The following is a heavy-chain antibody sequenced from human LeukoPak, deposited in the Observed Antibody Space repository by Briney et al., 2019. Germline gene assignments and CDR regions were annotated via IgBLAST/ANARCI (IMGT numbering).Heavy chain of an antibody. Sequence: NPSESLSLTCAVSGYPISSGYYWGWIRQPPGKGLEWIGSIYHSGSTYYNPSLKSRVTISVDTSKNQFSLKLSSVTAADTAVYFCARHALLVGATDVFDYWGQGTLVTVSS. D-gene: IGHD1-26*01. CDR2: IYHSGST. J-gene: IGHJ4*02. CDR1: GYPISSGYY. CDR3: ARHALLVGATDVFDY. V-gene: IGHV4-38-2*01.